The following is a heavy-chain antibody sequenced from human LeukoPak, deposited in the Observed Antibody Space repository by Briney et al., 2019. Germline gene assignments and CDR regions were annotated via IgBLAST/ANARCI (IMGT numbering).Heavy chain of an antibody. J-gene: IGHJ6*02. CDR2: ISAYSGNT. CDR1: GYTFTSYG. V-gene: IGHV1-18*01. D-gene: IGHD2-2*01. Sequence: ASVKVSCKASGYTFTSYGISWVRQAPGQGLEWMGWISAYSGNTNYAQKLQGRVTMTTDTSTSTAYMELRSLRSDDTAVYYCARDQDCSSTSCYLYYYYYGMDVWGQGTTVTVSS. CDR3: ARDQDCSSTSCYLYYYYYGMDV.